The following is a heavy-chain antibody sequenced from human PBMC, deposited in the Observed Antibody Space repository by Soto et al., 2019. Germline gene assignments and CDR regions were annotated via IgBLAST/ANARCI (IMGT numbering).Heavy chain of an antibody. J-gene: IGHJ5*02. CDR2: IYYSGST. Sequence: PSETLSLTCTVSGGSISSYYWSWILQPPGKGLEWIGYIYYSGSTNYNPSLKSRVTISVDTSKNQFSLKLSSVTAADTAVYYCASRNLAAAGAYNWFDPWGQGTLVTVSS. V-gene: IGHV4-59*12. D-gene: IGHD6-13*01. CDR3: ASRNLAAAGAYNWFDP. CDR1: GGSISSYY.